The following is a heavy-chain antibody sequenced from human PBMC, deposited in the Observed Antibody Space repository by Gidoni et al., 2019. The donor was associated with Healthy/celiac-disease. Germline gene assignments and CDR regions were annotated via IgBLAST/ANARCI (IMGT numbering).Heavy chain of an antibody. CDR3: ARGGMSVVVVAATRRDWFDP. CDR1: GGSFSGYY. V-gene: IGHV4-34*01. Sequence: QVQLQQWGAGLLKPSETLSLTCAVYGGSFSGYYWRWIRQPPGKGLEWLGEINHSGSTNYNPSLKSRVTISVDTSKNQFSLKLSSVTAADTAVYYCARGGMSVVVVAATRRDWFDPWGQGTLVTVSS. CDR2: INHSGST. D-gene: IGHD2-15*01. J-gene: IGHJ5*02.